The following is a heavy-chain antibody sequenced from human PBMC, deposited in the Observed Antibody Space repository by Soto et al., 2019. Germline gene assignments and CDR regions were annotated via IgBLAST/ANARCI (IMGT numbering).Heavy chain of an antibody. CDR3: ARATVWFGENRLDP. J-gene: IGHJ5*02. D-gene: IGHD3-10*01. Sequence: ASVKVSCKASGYTFTGYYMHWVRQAPGQGLEWMGWINPNSGGTNYAQKFQGWVTMTRDTSISTAYMELSRLRSDDTAVYYCARATVWFGENRLDPCGQGPLVTVYS. CDR1: GYTFTGYY. CDR2: INPNSGGT. V-gene: IGHV1-2*04.